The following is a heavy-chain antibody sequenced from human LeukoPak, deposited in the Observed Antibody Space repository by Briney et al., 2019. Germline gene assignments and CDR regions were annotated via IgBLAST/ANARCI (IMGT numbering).Heavy chain of an antibody. Sequence: GESLKISCKISGYILTNNWIGWVRQVPGEGLEWMGLIYPGDSDTRYSPSFQGQVTIPADKSISTAYLQWSSLKASDTAMYYCARHAPFGSGLQIFDYWGQGTLVTVSS. CDR3: ARHAPFGSGLQIFDY. D-gene: IGHD2-15*01. J-gene: IGHJ4*02. CDR1: GYILTNNW. V-gene: IGHV5-51*01. CDR2: IYPGDSDT.